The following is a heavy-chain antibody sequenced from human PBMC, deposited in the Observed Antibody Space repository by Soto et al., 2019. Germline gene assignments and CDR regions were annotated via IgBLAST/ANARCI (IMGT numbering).Heavy chain of an antibody. V-gene: IGHV1-18*04. CDR3: ARDRAGYDSSGYPGSYYYGMDV. CDR2: ISAYNGNT. CDR1: GYTFTSYG. J-gene: IGHJ6*02. D-gene: IGHD3-22*01. Sequence: AASVKVSWKASGYTFTSYGISWVRQAPGQGLEWMGWISAYNGNTNYAQKLQGRVTMTTDTSTSTAYMELRSLRSDDTAVYYCARDRAGYDSSGYPGSYYYGMDVWGQGTTVTVSS.